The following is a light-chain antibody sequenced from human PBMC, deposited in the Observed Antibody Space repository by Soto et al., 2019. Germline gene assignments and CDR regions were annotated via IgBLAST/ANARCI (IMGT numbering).Light chain of an antibody. J-gene: IGLJ7*01. CDR3: QTWGTGNAIEV. Sequence: QPVLTQSPSASASLGASVKLTCTLSSGHSNYAIAWHQQQPEKVPRYLMKVNSGGSHIKGDGIPDRFSGSSSGAERYLLISTLQSEDDADYYCQTWGTGNAIEVFGGGTQLTVL. CDR2: VNSGGSH. V-gene: IGLV4-69*01. CDR1: SGHSNYA.